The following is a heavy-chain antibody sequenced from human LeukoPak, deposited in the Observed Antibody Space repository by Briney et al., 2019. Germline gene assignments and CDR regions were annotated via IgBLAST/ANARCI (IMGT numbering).Heavy chain of an antibody. D-gene: IGHD6-19*01. CDR3: AKDLHGVADTSYYFDY. Sequence: GGSLRLSCVASGFSFSSYVMNWVRQAPGTGLEWVSAISGNGGSTYYADSVKGRSTISRDNSKNTLYLQMNGLRAEDTAVSYCAKDLHGVADTSYYFDYWGRGTLVTVSS. V-gene: IGHV3-23*01. J-gene: IGHJ4*02. CDR2: ISGNGGST. CDR1: GFSFSSYV.